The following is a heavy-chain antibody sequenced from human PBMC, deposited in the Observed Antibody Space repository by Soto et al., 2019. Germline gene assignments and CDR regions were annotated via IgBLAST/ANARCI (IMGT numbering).Heavy chain of an antibody. CDR2: IYWDEDK. CDR1: GFSLSTSGVG. CDR3: AHVFTSLAPFDS. D-gene: IGHD3-10*02. J-gene: IGHJ4*02. Sequence: IFSKESGPTLVTPTQTLTLTCTFSGFSLSTSGVGVGWIRQPPGKALEWLGFIYWDEDKRYTPSLKSRLTITKDTPKSHVVLTMTNMDPVDTATYSCAHVFTSLAPFDSWGQGTLVTVSA. V-gene: IGHV2-5*02.